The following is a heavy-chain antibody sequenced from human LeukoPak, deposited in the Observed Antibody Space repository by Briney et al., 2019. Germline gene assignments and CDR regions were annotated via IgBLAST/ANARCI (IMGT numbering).Heavy chain of an antibody. J-gene: IGHJ6*03. CDR3: ARETSQKGAHYMDV. Sequence: SETLSLTCTVSGGSISSSSYYWGWIRQPPGKGLEWIGSIYYSGSTYYNPSLKSRVTISVDKSKNQFSLKLRSVTAADTAVYYCARETSQKGAHYMDVWGKGTTVTISS. V-gene: IGHV4-39*07. D-gene: IGHD3-16*01. CDR1: GGSISSSSYY. CDR2: IYYSGST.